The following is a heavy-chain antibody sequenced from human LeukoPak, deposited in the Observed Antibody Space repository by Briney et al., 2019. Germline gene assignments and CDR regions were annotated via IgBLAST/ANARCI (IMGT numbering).Heavy chain of an antibody. CDR3: AKFEFGF. CDR1: GFIFSHHG. Sequence: GGTLRPSCATSGFIFSHHGMNWVRQAPGKGLEWVSGIRADAVTTYYADSVKGRFTISRDNSKNTLYLQMNSLRDEDTAVYYCAKFEFGFWGQGTLVTVSS. D-gene: IGHD3-16*01. CDR2: IRADAVTT. J-gene: IGHJ4*02. V-gene: IGHV3-23*01.